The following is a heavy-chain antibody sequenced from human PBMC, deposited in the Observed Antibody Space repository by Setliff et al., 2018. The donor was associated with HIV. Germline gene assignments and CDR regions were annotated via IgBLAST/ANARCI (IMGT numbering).Heavy chain of an antibody. CDR2: IGYVGSHE. CDR1: GFTFRNHA. D-gene: IGHD6-13*01. J-gene: IGHJ4*02. CDR3: AKDPFTSSWYGIDY. V-gene: IGHV3-30*02. Sequence: GGSLRLSCAASGFTFRNHAMHWVRQAPGKGLEWVALIGYVGSHETYADSVRGRFSISRDNSKNTHYLQMDSLRPEDTGFYYCAKDPFTSSWYGIDYWGQGALVTVSS.